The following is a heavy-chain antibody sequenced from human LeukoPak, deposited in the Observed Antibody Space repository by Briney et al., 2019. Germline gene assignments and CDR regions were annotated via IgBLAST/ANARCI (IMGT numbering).Heavy chain of an antibody. V-gene: IGHV1-69*05. CDR1: GGTFSSYA. J-gene: IGHJ4*02. CDR2: IIPIFGTA. CDR3: ARDYYDSGGYEDY. D-gene: IGHD3-22*01. Sequence: ASVKVSCKASGGTFSSYAISWVRQAPGQGLEWMGGIIPIFGTANYAQKFQGRVTMTRDTSISTAYMELSRLRSDDTAVYYCARDYYDSGGYEDYWGQGTLVTVSS.